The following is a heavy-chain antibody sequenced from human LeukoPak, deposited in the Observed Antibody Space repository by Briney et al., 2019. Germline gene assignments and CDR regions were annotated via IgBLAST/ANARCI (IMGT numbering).Heavy chain of an antibody. Sequence: GGSLRLSCAASGFTFSSYWMSWVRQAPGKGLEWVANIKQDGSEKYYVDSVKGRFTISRDNAKNSLYLQMNSLRAEDTAVYYCARVLAAAGPGIRYFDYWGQGTLVTVSS. V-gene: IGHV3-7*01. CDR3: ARVLAAAGPGIRYFDY. D-gene: IGHD6-13*01. CDR2: IKQDGSEK. CDR1: GFTFSSYW. J-gene: IGHJ4*02.